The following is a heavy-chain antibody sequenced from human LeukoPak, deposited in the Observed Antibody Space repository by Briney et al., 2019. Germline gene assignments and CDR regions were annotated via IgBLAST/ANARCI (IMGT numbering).Heavy chain of an antibody. D-gene: IGHD3-10*01. V-gene: IGHV1-2*04. CDR3: ARDGLLDRQSLGELNAFDI. Sequence: RASVKVSCKASGYTFTGYYMHWVRQTPGQGLEWMGWINPNSGGTNYAQKFQGWVTMTRDTSISTAYMELSRLRSDDTAVYYCARDGLLDRQSLGELNAFDIWGQGTMVTVSS. CDR1: GYTFTGYY. J-gene: IGHJ3*02. CDR2: INPNSGGT.